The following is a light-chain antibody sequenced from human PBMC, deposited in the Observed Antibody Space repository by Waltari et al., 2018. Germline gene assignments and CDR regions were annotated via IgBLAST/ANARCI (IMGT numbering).Light chain of an antibody. J-gene: IGLJ1*01. CDR1: SSAVWSYTL. CDR3: CSYAGSSTYV. Sequence: QSALTPPASVSGSPGPSFTISCTGTSSAVWSYTLFSWYQQHPGKAPKLMIYEVSKRPSGVSNRFSGSKSGNTASLTISGLQAEDEADYYCCSYAGSSTYVFGTGTKVTVL. V-gene: IGLV2-23*02. CDR2: EVS.